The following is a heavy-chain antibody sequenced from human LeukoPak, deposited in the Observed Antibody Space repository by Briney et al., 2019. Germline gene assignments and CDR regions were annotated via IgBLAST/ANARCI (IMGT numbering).Heavy chain of an antibody. CDR3: ARTGYCSGGSCYHYYYYYMDV. D-gene: IGHD2-15*01. CDR2: INHSGST. J-gene: IGHJ6*03. Sequence: SETLSLTCGVYDGSYGGSFSSYYWTWIRQPPGKGLEWIGEINHSGSTNYNPSLERRVTISVDTSKNQFSLKLSSVTAADTAVYYCARTGYCSGGSCYHYYYYYMDVWGKGTTVTISS. V-gene: IGHV4-34*01. CDR1: DGSYGGSFSSYY.